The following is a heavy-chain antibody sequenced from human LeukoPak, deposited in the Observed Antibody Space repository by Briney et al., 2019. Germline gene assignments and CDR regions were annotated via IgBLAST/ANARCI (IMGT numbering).Heavy chain of an antibody. CDR2: IGTVGDT. CDR3: ARDKIVGATVLDY. D-gene: IGHD1-26*01. Sequence: GGSLRLSCAASGFIFSTYDMHWVRQGTGKGLEWVSAIGTVGDTHYADSVKGRFTISRDNAKNSLFLQMNSLRAEDTAVYYCARDKIVGATVLDYWGQGSLVTVSS. V-gene: IGHV3-13*01. CDR1: GFIFSTYD. J-gene: IGHJ4*02.